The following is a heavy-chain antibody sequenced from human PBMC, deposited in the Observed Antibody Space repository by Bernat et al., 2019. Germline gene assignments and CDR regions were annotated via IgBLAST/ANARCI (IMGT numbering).Heavy chain of an antibody. J-gene: IGHJ5*02. CDR2: IYHSGST. CDR1: GYSISSGYY. Sequence: QVQLQESGPGLVKPSETLSLTCAVSGYSISSGYYWGWIRQPPGKGLEWIGSIYHSGSTYYNPSLKSRVTISVDTAKNQFSLKLSSVTAADTAVYYGARDQGSSWYKKYNWFDPWGQGTLVTVSS. V-gene: IGHV4-38-2*02. CDR3: ARDQGSSWYKKYNWFDP. D-gene: IGHD6-13*01.